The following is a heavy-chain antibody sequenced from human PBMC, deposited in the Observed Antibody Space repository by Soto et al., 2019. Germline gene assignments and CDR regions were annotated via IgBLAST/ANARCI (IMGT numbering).Heavy chain of an antibody. Sequence: PGGSLRLSCAASGFTFGTTDMSWVRQASGEGLEWFSTIDGSGGITYYADSVKGRFTISRDNSRNTVYLQMNSLRGDDTALYYCVKNSGWFNTWGQGALVTVSS. D-gene: IGHD3-10*01. CDR2: IDGSGGIT. V-gene: IGHV3-23*01. J-gene: IGHJ5*02. CDR3: VKNSGWFNT. CDR1: GFTFGTTD.